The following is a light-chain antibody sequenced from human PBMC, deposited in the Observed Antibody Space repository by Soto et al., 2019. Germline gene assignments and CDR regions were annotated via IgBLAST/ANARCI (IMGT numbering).Light chain of an antibody. J-gene: IGLJ3*02. Sequence: QSVLTQPASVSGSPGQSITISCTGTSRDVGGYNYVSWYQHHPGKAPKLMIYEVSYRPSGISNRFSGSKSGNTASLTISGLQAEDEADYYCSSYTSSSAWMFGGATKLTVL. CDR3: SSYTSSSAWM. V-gene: IGLV2-14*01. CDR1: SRDVGGYNY. CDR2: EVS.